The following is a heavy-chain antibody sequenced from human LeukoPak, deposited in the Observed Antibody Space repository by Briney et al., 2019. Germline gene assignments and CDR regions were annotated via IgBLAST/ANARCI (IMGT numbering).Heavy chain of an antibody. D-gene: IGHD2-21*02. Sequence: PSETLSLTCTVSGGSINSYYWSWIRQPPGKGLEWIGYIYHSGSTYYNPSLKSRVTISVDRSKNQFSLKLSSVTAADTAVYYCARVVVTANWFDPWGQGTLVTVSS. CDR1: GGSINSYY. V-gene: IGHV4-59*12. J-gene: IGHJ5*02. CDR2: IYHSGST. CDR3: ARVVVTANWFDP.